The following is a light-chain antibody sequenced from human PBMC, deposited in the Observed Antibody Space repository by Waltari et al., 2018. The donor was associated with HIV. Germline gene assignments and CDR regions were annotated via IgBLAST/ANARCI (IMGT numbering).Light chain of an antibody. J-gene: IGLJ2*01. CDR3: CSFAGNYRI. Sequence: QSALTQPRSVSGSPGQSVTISCTGTSSDVGGYNYVSWYPQHPGKAPKVMIFDVSKRPSGVPVRFSGSKSGNTASLTISGLQAEDEADYYCCSFAGNYRIFGGGTKLTVL. CDR1: SSDVGGYNY. CDR2: DVS. V-gene: IGLV2-11*01.